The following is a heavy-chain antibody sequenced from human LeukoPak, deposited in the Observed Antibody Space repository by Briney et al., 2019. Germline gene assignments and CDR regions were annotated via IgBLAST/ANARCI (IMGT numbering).Heavy chain of an antibody. V-gene: IGHV4-34*01. Sequence: PSETLSLTCAVYGGSFSGYYWSWIRQPPGKGLEWIGEINHSGSTNYNPSLKSRVTISVDTSKNQFSLKLSSVTAADTAVYYCARGDYDFWSGYPPPLLDWGQGTLVTVSS. CDR2: INHSGST. J-gene: IGHJ4*02. D-gene: IGHD3-3*01. CDR3: ARGDYDFWSGYPPPLLD. CDR1: GGSFSGYY.